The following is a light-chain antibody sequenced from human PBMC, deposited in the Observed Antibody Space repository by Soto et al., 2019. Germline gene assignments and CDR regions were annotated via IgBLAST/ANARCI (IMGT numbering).Light chain of an antibody. J-gene: IGKJ4*01. Sequence: EFGLTQSPGTLSLSPGERATLSCGSIQTVRNNYLAWYQQKPGQAPRLLIYDASSRATGIPDRFSGGGSGTDFPLTISRLEPEDFAVYYCQQFSSDPPTFGGGTKVEIK. V-gene: IGKV3-20*01. CDR2: DAS. CDR3: QQFSSDPPT. CDR1: QTVRNNY.